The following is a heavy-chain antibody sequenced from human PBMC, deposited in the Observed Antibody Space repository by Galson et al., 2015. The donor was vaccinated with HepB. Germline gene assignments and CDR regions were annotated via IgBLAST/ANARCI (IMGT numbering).Heavy chain of an antibody. J-gene: IGHJ6*02. CDR1: GGSVSSGSYY. CDR2: IYYSGST. D-gene: IGHD2-2*02. CDR3: ASLGLWALNLVPAAIREYYYYGMDV. Sequence: ETLSLTCTVSGGSVSSGSYYWSWIRQPPGKGLEWIGYIYYSGSTNYNPSLKSRVTISVDTSKNQFSLKLSSVTAADTAVYYCASLGLWALNLVPAAIREYYYYGMDVWGQGTTVTVSS. V-gene: IGHV4-61*01.